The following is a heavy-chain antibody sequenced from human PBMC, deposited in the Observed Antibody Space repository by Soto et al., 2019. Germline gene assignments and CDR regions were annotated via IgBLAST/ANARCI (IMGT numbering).Heavy chain of an antibody. D-gene: IGHD5-18*01. CDR2: IYYSGST. CDR3: ARASAWIQLCFDY. CDR1: GGSISSGGYY. V-gene: IGHV4-31*03. Sequence: SETLSLTCTVSGGSISSGGYYWSWIRQHPGKGLEWIGYIYYSGSTYYNPSLKSRVTISVDTSKNQFSLKLSSVTAADTAVYYCARASAWIQLCFDYWGQGTLVTVSS. J-gene: IGHJ4*02.